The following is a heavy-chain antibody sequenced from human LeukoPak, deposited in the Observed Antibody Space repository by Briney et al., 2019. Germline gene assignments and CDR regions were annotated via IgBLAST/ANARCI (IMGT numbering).Heavy chain of an antibody. CDR1: GFTFSDYG. V-gene: IGHV3-48*04. J-gene: IGHJ4*02. CDR3: ARMNYVSSGWGAPFDS. D-gene: IGHD1-7*01. Sequence: GGSLRLSCAASGFTFSDYGINWVRQAPGKGLEWLSFVSGKSRAIYYADSVKGRFTISRDNAKESVYLHMSSLRAEDTAVYYCARMNYVSSGWGAPFDSWGQGTLVTVSS. CDR2: VSGKSRAI.